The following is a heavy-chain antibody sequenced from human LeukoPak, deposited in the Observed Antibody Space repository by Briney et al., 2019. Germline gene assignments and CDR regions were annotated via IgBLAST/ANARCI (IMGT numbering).Heavy chain of an antibody. V-gene: IGHV3-21*01. CDR3: AAQGGLDY. J-gene: IGHJ4*02. CDR2: ISSSSSDT. D-gene: IGHD3-16*01. Sequence: GGSLRLSCAASGFSFRSCTMNWVRQAPGKGLEWVSSISSSSSDTYYADSVKGRFTISRDNAKNSLFLRMDSLRAEDTAVYYCAAQGGLDYWGQGTPVTVSS. CDR1: GFSFRSCT.